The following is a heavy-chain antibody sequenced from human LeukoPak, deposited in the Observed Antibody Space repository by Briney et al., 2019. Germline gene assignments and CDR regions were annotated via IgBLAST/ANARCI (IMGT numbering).Heavy chain of an antibody. J-gene: IGHJ4*02. CDR3: ARIMVPLSHKYLDS. D-gene: IGHD3-10*01. CDR1: KFSFSDYY. CDR2: ISNDGVRK. Sequence: GGSLRLSCVASKFSFSDYYMSWIRRAPGKGLECVADISNDGVRKNHAESVRGRLTISRDNAYNSLYLEMNSLRDEDTAVYYCARIMVPLSHKYLDSWRQGTLVTVSS. V-gene: IGHV3-11*04.